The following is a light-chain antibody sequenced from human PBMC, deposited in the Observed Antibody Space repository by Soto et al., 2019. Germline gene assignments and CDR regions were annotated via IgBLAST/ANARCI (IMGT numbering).Light chain of an antibody. Sequence: DIKLTQSPSSLSASVGDRVTITCQESLAISNYLNWYQPKPGKAPKLLIYDASNVETGVPARFSGSGSGTYFTFTISSLQPEDIATYCCQQYDHLPTVGGGTKVEIK. V-gene: IGKV1-33*01. J-gene: IGKJ4*01. CDR1: LAISNY. CDR2: DAS. CDR3: QQYDHLPT.